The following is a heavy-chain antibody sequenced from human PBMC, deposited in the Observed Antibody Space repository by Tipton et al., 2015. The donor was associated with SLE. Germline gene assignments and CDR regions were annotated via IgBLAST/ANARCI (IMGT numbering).Heavy chain of an antibody. CDR3: ARASGTATVVTPNWFGP. V-gene: IGHV6-1*01. CDR2: TYYRSKWYS. D-gene: IGHD4-23*01. Sequence: GLVKPSQTLSLTCAISGDSVSTNSAAWTWIRQSPSRGLEWLGRTYYRSKWYSDYAVSVKSRITINPDTSKNQFSLQLNSVTPEDTAVYYCARASGTATVVTPNWFGPWGQGTQVTVSS. CDR1: GDSVSTNSAA. J-gene: IGHJ5*02.